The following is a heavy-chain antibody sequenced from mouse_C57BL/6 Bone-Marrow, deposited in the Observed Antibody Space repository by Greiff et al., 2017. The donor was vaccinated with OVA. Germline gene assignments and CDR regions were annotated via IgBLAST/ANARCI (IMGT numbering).Heavy chain of an antibody. V-gene: IGHV1-50*01. D-gene: IGHD3-2*02. CDR2: IDPSDSYT. CDR3: AQLRPNYYAMDY. Sequence: QVQLQQSGAELVKPGASVKLSCKASGYTFTSYWMQWVKQRPGQGLEWIGEIDPSDSYTNYNQKFKGKATLTVDTSSSTAYMQLSSLKSEDSAVYYCAQLRPNYYAMDYWGQGTSVTVSS. J-gene: IGHJ4*01. CDR1: GYTFTSYW.